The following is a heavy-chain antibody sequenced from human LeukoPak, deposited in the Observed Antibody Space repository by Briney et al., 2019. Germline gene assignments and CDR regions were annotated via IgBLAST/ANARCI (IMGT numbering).Heavy chain of an antibody. CDR2: ISSSGSTI. CDR3: AELGITMIGGV. J-gene: IGHJ6*04. Sequence: TGGSLRLSCAASGFTFSSYEMNWVRQAPGKGLEWVSYISSSGSTIYYADSVKGRFTMSRDNAKNSLYLQMNSLRAEDTAVYYCAELGITMIGGVWGKGTTVTISS. CDR1: GFTFSSYE. D-gene: IGHD3-10*02. V-gene: IGHV3-48*03.